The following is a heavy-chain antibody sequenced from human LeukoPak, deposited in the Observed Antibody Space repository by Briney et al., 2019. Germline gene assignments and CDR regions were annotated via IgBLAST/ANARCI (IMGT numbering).Heavy chain of an antibody. Sequence: GGSLRLSCAASGFTFSSYSMNWVRQAPGKGLEWLSYISSSSSIIYYADSVKGRFTISRDNAKNSLYLQMNSLRAEDTAVYYCARDPYYYDSSGYYGEGFDYWGQGTLVTVSS. V-gene: IGHV3-48*01. J-gene: IGHJ4*02. CDR3: ARDPYYYDSSGYYGEGFDY. CDR2: ISSSSSII. D-gene: IGHD3-22*01. CDR1: GFTFSSYS.